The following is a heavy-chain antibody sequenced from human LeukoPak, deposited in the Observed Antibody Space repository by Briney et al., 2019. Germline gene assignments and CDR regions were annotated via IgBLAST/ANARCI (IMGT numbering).Heavy chain of an antibody. D-gene: IGHD2-15*01. V-gene: IGHV1-3*01. Sequence: GASVKVSCKASGYTFTSYAMHWVRQAPGQRLEWMGWINAGNGNTKYSQKLQGRVTMTTDTSTSTAYMELRSLRSDDTAVYYCARGADMATGPYYYGMDVWGQGTTVTVSS. CDR3: ARGADMATGPYYYGMDV. CDR1: GYTFTSYA. J-gene: IGHJ6*02. CDR2: INAGNGNT.